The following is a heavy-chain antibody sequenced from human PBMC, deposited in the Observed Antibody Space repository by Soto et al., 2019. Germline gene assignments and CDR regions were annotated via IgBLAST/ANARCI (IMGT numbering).Heavy chain of an antibody. CDR3: ARSGYDWDYYGMDV. V-gene: IGHV4-31*03. J-gene: IGHJ6*02. CDR2: IYYSGST. CDR1: GGSISSGGYY. Sequence: PSETLSLTCTVSGGSISSGGYYWSWIRQHPGKGLEWIGYIYYSGSTYYNPSLKSRVTISVDTSKNQFSLKLGSVTAADTAVYYCARSGYDWDYYGMDVWGQGTTVTVSS. D-gene: IGHD5-12*01.